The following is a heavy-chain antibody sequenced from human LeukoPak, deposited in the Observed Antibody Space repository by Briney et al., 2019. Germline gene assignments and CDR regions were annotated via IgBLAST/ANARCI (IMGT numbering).Heavy chain of an antibody. CDR3: AALWFGETNYFDY. J-gene: IGHJ4*02. CDR2: IYTSGST. V-gene: IGHV4-4*07. Sequence: PLETLSLTCTVSGGSISSYYCSWIRQPAGKGLEWIGRIYTSGSTNYNPSLKSRVTMSVDTSKNQFSLTLSSVTAAVTAVDYGAALWFGETNYFDYWGQGTLVTVSS. D-gene: IGHD3-10*01. CDR1: GGSISSYY.